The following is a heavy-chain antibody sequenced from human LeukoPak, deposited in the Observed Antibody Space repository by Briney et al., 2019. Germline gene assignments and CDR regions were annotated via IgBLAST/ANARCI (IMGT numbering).Heavy chain of an antibody. D-gene: IGHD5-12*01. CDR1: GGSFSGDY. CDR2: INHSGST. V-gene: IGHV4-34*01. J-gene: IGHJ5*02. CDR3: ARDRRYSGYDLSNWFDP. Sequence: PSETLSLTCAVYGGSFSGDYWRWIRQPPGKGQEWIGEINHSGSTNYNPSLKSRVTISVDTSKNQFSLKLSSVTAADTAVYYCARDRRYSGYDLSNWFDPWGQGTLVTVSS.